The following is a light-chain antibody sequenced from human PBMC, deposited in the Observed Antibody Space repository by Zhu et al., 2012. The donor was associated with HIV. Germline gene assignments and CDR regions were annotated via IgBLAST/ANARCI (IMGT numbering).Light chain of an antibody. CDR2: AVS. V-gene: IGKV3D-15*01. CDR1: QRISGH. J-gene: IGKJ3*01. CDR3: QQYNDWPPLT. Sequence: ETVMTQSPATLSVSLGERVTLSCRASQRISGHLAWYQQKAGQPPRLLIYAVSTRASGVPARFSGSGSGTEFTLTISSMESEDFAVYYCQQYNDWPPLTFGPGTKVDIK.